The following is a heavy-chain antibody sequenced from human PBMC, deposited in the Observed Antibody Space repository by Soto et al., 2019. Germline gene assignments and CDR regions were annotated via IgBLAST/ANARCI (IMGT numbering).Heavy chain of an antibody. Sequence: GGSLRLSCAASGFTFSSYEMNWVRQAPGKGLMWISYISSIGKTVYYADSVKGRFTISRDNAKNSLYLQMNSLRAEDTAIYYCAREYSASSGHFDYWGQGTLVTVSS. CDR1: GFTFSSYE. J-gene: IGHJ4*02. V-gene: IGHV3-48*03. CDR2: ISSIGKTV. CDR3: AREYSASSGHFDY. D-gene: IGHD6-6*01.